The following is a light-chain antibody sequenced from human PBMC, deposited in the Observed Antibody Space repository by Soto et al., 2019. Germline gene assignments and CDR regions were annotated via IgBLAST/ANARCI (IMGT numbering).Light chain of an antibody. V-gene: IGKV2-30*02. CDR3: MQGTRWPSWT. J-gene: IGKJ1*01. CDR2: KVS. CDR1: QSLVHSDGSTY. Sequence: DVVMTQSPLSLPVTLGQPASISCRSSQSLVHSDGSTYLNWFQQRPGQSPRRLIYKVSNRDSGGPDRFSGSGSGAEFTLQISSVEAQDVGAYYCMQGTRWPSWTFGQGTKVEIK.